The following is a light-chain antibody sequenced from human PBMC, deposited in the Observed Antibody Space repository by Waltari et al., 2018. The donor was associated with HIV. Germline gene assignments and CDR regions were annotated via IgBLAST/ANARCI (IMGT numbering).Light chain of an antibody. J-gene: IGLJ2*01. V-gene: IGLV2-11*01. CDR3: CSYGGSWSFV. CDR1: TNNVGTYNS. CDR2: DVD. Sequence: QSALTQPRSVSGSPGQSVTISCAGSTNNVGTYNSVSWYHQNSGEAPRLILYDVDQRPSGVPVRFSGARSGDTASLTISGLQAEDEGDFYCCSYGGSWSFVFGGGTRVTVL.